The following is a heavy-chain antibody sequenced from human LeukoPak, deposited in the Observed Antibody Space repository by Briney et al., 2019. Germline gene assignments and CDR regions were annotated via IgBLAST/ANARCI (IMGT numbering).Heavy chain of an antibody. CDR2: ISPNSGGA. J-gene: IGHJ4*02. D-gene: IGHD3-16*02. Sequence: ASVKVSCKASGYTFTDYYMHWVRQAPGQGLEWMGWISPNSGGANYAQKFQGRVTMTRDTSISTAYMELSRLRSDDTAVYYYARDLQTGGMIAFGGVITPGDYWGQGTLVTVSS. V-gene: IGHV1-2*02. CDR3: ARDLQTGGMIAFGGVITPGDY. CDR1: GYTFTDYY.